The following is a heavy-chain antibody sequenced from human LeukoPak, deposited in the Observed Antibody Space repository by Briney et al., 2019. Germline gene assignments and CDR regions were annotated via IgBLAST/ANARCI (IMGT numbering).Heavy chain of an antibody. CDR1: GYSFTNYW. CDR3: ARRMVGATYFDY. Sequence: GESLKISCKGSGYSFTNYWIGWVRQMPGKGLDWMGSIDPGDSDTRNSPSFQGQVTIPADKSISTAYLQWSSLKASDTAMYYCARRMVGATYFDYWGQGTLVTVSS. CDR2: IDPGDSDT. J-gene: IGHJ4*02. V-gene: IGHV5-51*01. D-gene: IGHD1-26*01.